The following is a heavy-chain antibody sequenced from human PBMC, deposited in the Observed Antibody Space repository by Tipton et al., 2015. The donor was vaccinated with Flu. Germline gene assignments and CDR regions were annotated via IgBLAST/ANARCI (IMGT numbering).Heavy chain of an antibody. CDR1: GFTFDDYA. V-gene: IGHV3-9*01. D-gene: IGHD1-26*01. J-gene: IGHJ4*02. CDR2: ISWNSGSI. CDR3: ANDLNVRVGATSRLDY. Sequence: SLRLSCAASGFTFDDYAMHWVRQATGKGLEWVSGISWNSGSIGYADSVKGRFTISRDNAKNSLYLQMNSLRAEDTALYYCANDLNVRVGATSRLDYWGQGTLVTVSS.